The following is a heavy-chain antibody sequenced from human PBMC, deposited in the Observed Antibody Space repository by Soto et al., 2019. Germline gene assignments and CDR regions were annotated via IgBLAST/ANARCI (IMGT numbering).Heavy chain of an antibody. J-gene: IGHJ4*02. D-gene: IGHD3-16*02. V-gene: IGHV1-69*04. CDR1: GGTFRNYP. CDR2: IFPLTDIP. CDR3: ARGPFVVLNYFES. Sequence: EASVKVSCKASGGTFRNYPINWVRQAPGQGLEWMGSIFPLTDIPDYAQNFQARLTISADKSTSTAYMELSSLTSDDTAMYFCARGPFVVLNYFESWGQGNLVTVSS.